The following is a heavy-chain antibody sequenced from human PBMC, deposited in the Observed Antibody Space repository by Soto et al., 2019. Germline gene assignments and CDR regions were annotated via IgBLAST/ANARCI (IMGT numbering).Heavy chain of an antibody. D-gene: IGHD6-19*01. J-gene: IGHJ6*03. CDR3: AGGRYGRQWLPQKGGYCYYYYMDV. V-gene: IGHV4-59*13. CDR2: IYYSGST. Sequence: SETLSLTCTVSGGSISNYYWSWIRQPPGKGLEWIGYIYYSGSTNYNPSLKSRVTISVDTSKNQFSLRLSSVTAADTAVYFCAGGRYGRQWLPQKGGYCYYYYMDVWGKGTTVTVSS. CDR1: GGSISNYY.